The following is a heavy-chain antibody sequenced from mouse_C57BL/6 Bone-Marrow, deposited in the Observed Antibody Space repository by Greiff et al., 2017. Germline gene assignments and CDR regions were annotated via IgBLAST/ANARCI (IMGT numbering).Heavy chain of an antibody. V-gene: IGHV1-64*01. CDR1: GYTFTSYW. CDR3: ARRGLYSNYFDF. Sequence: QVQLQQPGAELAKPGASVKLSCKASGYTFTSYWMHWVKQRPGQGLEWIGMIPPNSGSTNYNEKFKSKATLTVDKSSSTAYMQLSSLTSEDSAVDYGARRGLYSNYFDFWGQGTTLTVSS. J-gene: IGHJ2*01. CDR2: IPPNSGST. D-gene: IGHD2-5*01.